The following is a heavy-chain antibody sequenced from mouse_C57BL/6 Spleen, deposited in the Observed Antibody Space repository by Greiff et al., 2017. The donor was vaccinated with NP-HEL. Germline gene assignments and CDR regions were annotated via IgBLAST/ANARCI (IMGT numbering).Heavy chain of an antibody. CDR3: AREGNYGSSYTHPWFAY. CDR1: GYSFTDYN. D-gene: IGHD1-1*01. Sequence: EVQLQQSGPELVKPGASVKISCKASGYSFTDYNMNWVKQSNGKSLEWIGVINPNYGTTSYNQKFKGKATLTVDQSSSTAYMQLNSLTSEDSAVYYCAREGNYGSSYTHPWFAYWGQGTLVTVSA. CDR2: INPNYGTT. V-gene: IGHV1-39*01. J-gene: IGHJ3*01.